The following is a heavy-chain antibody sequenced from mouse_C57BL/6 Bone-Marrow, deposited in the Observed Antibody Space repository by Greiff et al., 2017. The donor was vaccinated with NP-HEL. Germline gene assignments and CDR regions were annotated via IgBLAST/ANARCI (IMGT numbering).Heavy chain of an antibody. J-gene: IGHJ3*01. CDR1: GFTFSSYA. CDR3: ARDVIYYYGSSYRLLFAY. CDR2: ISDGGSYT. Sequence: EVKLMESGGGLVKPGGSLKLSCAASGFTFSSYAMSWVRQTPEKRLEWVATISDGGSYTYYPDNVKGRFTISRDNAKNNLYLQMSHLKSEDTAMYYCARDVIYYYGSSYRLLFAYWGQGTLVTVSA. D-gene: IGHD1-1*01. V-gene: IGHV5-4*01.